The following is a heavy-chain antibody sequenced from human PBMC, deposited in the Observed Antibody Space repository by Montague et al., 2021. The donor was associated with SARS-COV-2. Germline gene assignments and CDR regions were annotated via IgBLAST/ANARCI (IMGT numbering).Heavy chain of an antibody. J-gene: IGHJ4*01. V-gene: IGHV4-39*01. Sequence: SETLSLTCNVSGDSVASNNYYWGWLRQPPGRGLEWIASFFHTGKAFYNPSLKSRSSISVDTATNQVSLKLTSVSGADTALYFCARNLPPATIFTVVTHFDFWGHGTRVTVS. CDR2: FFHTGKA. D-gene: IGHD1-26*01. CDR1: GDSVASNNYY. CDR3: ARNLPPATIFTVVTHFDF.